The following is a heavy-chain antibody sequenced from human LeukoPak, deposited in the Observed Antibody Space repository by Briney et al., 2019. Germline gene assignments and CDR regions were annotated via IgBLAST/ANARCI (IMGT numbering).Heavy chain of an antibody. CDR2: INPNSGGT. V-gene: IGHV1-2*02. CDR3: AREIDIVVVVAASWFDP. CDR1: GYTFTGYY. D-gene: IGHD2-15*01. Sequence: ASVKVSCKASGYTFTGYYMHWVRQAPGQGLEWMGWINPNSGGTNYAQKFQGRVTMTRDTSISTAYMELSRLRSDDTAVYYCAREIDIVVVVAASWFDPWGQGTLVTVSS. J-gene: IGHJ5*02.